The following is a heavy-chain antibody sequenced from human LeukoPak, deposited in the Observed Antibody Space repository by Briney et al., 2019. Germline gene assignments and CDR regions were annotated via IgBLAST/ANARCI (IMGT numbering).Heavy chain of an antibody. CDR1: GFTFSSYE. CDR2: ISSSGSTI. CDR3: AREWDEYSSSRGCGMDV. D-gene: IGHD6-6*01. V-gene: IGHV3-48*03. J-gene: IGHJ6*02. Sequence: GGSLRLSCAASGFTFSSYEMNWVRQAPGKGLEWVSYISSSGSTIYYADSVKGRFTISRDNAKNSLYLQMNSLRAEDTAVYYCAREWDEYSSSRGCGMDVWGQGTTVTVSS.